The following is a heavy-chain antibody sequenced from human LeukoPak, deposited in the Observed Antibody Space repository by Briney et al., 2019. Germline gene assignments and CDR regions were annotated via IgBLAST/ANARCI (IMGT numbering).Heavy chain of an antibody. CDR3: ARDWCSGGSCYFPIDY. Sequence: GGSLRLSCAASGFTFSSYSMNWVRQAPGNGLEWVSSISSSSSCIYYADSVKGRFTISRDNAKNSLYLQMNSLRAEDTAVYYCARDWCSGGSCYFPIDYWGQGTLVTVSS. D-gene: IGHD2-15*01. J-gene: IGHJ4*02. V-gene: IGHV3-21*01. CDR2: ISSSSSCI. CDR1: GFTFSSYS.